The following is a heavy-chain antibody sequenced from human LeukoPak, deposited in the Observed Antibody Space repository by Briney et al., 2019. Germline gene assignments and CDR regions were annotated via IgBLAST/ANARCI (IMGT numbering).Heavy chain of an antibody. D-gene: IGHD4-17*01. Sequence: GGTLRLSCAASGFTFSSYGMRWVRQAPGRGLEWVSAISGSGGTTYYADSVKGRFTISRDNSKNTLYLQMNSLRAEDTAVYYCAKARSAVTTSRGDDYWGQGTLVTVSS. CDR1: GFTFSSYG. CDR3: AKARSAVTTSRGDDY. V-gene: IGHV3-23*01. CDR2: ISGSGGTT. J-gene: IGHJ4*02.